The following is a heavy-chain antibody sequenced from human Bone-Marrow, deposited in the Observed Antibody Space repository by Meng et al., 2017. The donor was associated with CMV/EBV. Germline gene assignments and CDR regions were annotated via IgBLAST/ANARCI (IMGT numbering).Heavy chain of an antibody. CDR2: IYTNGST. CDR1: GGSISSGSPD. CDR3: VKEFAS. J-gene: IGHJ4*02. V-gene: IGHV4-61*02. Sequence: TLSLTCTVSGGSISSGSPDWTWVRQRAGKGLEWIGLIYTNGSTNYNPSLKSRVTISLDTSRNQFSLDLNSVTAADTAVYYCVKEFASWGQGTLVTVSS.